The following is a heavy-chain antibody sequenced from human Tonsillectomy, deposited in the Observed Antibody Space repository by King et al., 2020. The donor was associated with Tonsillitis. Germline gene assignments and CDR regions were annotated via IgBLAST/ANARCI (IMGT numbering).Heavy chain of an antibody. D-gene: IGHD7-27*01. J-gene: IGHJ3*02. V-gene: IGHV1-2*02. CDR3: ARVKTGDRYAFDI. CDR2: INPNSGGT. Sequence: VQLVESGAEVKKPGASVKVSCKASGYTFTGYYMHWVRQAPGQGLEWMGWINPNSGGTNYAQKFQGRVTMTRDTSISTAYMELSSLGSDDTAVYYCARVKTGDRYAFDIWGQGTLVTVSS. CDR1: GYTFTGYY.